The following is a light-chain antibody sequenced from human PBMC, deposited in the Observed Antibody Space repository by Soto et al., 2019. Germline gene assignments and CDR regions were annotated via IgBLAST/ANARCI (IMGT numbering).Light chain of an antibody. Sequence: EIVMTQSPATLSVSPGETATLSCRASQSVSSSLAWYQQTPGRAPRLLIYGASTRATGIPTRFRGSGSGTEFTLTISSLQSEDFAVYFCQQYNNWPPPTFGGGTKVDIK. CDR2: GAS. J-gene: IGKJ4*01. V-gene: IGKV3-15*01. CDR1: QSVSSS. CDR3: QQYNNWPPPT.